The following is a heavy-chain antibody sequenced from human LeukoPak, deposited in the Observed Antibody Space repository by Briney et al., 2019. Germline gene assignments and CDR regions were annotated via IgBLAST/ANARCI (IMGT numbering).Heavy chain of an antibody. V-gene: IGHV4-39*01. CDR3: ARRRDGYNYNY. CDR2: IYYSGST. D-gene: IGHD5-24*01. J-gene: IGHJ4*02. Sequence: SETLSLTCTVPGGSISSSSYYWGWIRQPPGKGLEWIGSIYYSGSTYYNPSLKSRVTISVDTSKNQFSLKLSSVTAADTAVYYCARRRDGYNYNYWGQGTLVTVSS. CDR1: GGSISSSSYY.